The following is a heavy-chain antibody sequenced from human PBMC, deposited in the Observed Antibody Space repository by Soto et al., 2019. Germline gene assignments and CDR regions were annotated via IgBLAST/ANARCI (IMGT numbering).Heavy chain of an antibody. Sequence: KPSETLSLTCAVSGYSISSGLYWGWIRQPPGKGLEWIGTIYRGGITYYSPSLKSRVTISIDTSKNHFSLRLSSVTATDTAVYFCAIGNPDWFDPWGQGTLVTVSS. D-gene: IGHD1-1*01. J-gene: IGHJ5*02. CDR2: IYRGGIT. CDR3: AIGNPDWFDP. CDR1: GYSISSGLY. V-gene: IGHV4-38-2*01.